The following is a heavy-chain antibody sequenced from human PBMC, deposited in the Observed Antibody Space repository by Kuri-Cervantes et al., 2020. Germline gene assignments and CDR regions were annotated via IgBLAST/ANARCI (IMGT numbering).Heavy chain of an antibody. CDR3: TKDRLRFIDY. CDR1: GFTFSNAW. D-gene: IGHD4-17*01. V-gene: IGHV3-48*02. J-gene: IGHJ4*02. CDR2: ISSSSSTI. Sequence: GGSLRLSCAASGFTFSNAWMSWVRQAPGKGLEWVSYISSSSSTIYYADSVKGRFTISRDNAKNSLYLQMNSLRDEDTAVYYCTKDRLRFIDYWGQGTLVTVSS.